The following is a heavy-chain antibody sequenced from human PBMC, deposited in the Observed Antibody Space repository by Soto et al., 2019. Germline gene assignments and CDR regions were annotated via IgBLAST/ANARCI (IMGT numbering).Heavy chain of an antibody. J-gene: IGHJ4*02. V-gene: IGHV4-4*07. D-gene: IGHD2-15*01. CDR1: GGSISSYY. CDR2: IYPGGST. Sequence: SETLSLTCTVSGGSISSYYWSWIRQSAGQGLEWIGRIYPGGSTNYNPSLKSRVTMSADTSKDQFSLRLTSVTAADTAVYYCARANVGPPGGGSWIMPFDFWGQGTLVTVSS. CDR3: ARANVGPPGGGSWIMPFDF.